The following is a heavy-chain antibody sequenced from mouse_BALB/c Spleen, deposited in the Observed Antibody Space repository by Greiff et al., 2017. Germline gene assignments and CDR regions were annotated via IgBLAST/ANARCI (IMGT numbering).Heavy chain of an antibody. J-gene: IGHJ4*01. CDR1: GFTFSNYW. CDR2: IRLKSNNYAT. Sequence: EVKVEESGGGLVQPGGSMKLSCVASGFTFSNYWMNWVRQSPEKGLEWVAEIRLKSNNYATHYAESVKGRFTISRDDSKSSVYLQMNNLRAEDTGIYYCTGFYYPFMNYWGQGTSVTVSS. D-gene: IGHD1-1*01. CDR3: TGFYYPFMNY. V-gene: IGHV6-6*02.